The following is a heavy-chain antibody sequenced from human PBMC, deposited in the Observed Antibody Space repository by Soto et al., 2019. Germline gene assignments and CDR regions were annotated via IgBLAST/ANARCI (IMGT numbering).Heavy chain of an antibody. D-gene: IGHD3-3*01. CDR2: ISSSGSTI. CDR3: AKSEKYDYDFWSCPLDY. J-gene: IGHJ4*02. CDR1: GFTFSDYY. V-gene: IGHV3-11*01. Sequence: GGSLRLSCAASGFTFSDYYMSWIRQAPGKGLEWVSYISSSGSTIYYADSVKGRFTISRDNAKNSLYLQMNSLRAEDTAVYYCAKSEKYDYDFWSCPLDYWGQGTLVTVSS.